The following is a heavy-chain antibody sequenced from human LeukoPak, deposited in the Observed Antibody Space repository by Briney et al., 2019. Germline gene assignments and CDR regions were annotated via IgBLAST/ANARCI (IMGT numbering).Heavy chain of an antibody. Sequence: SQTLSLTCTVSGGSISSGGYYWRWIRQHPGRGLEWIGYIYYSGSTYYNPSLKSLVTISVDTSKNQFSLKLSSVTAADTAVYYCARVRKAGITGTMYNWFDPWGQGTLVTVSS. CDR1: GGSISSGGYY. D-gene: IGHD1-7*01. CDR3: ARVRKAGITGTMYNWFDP. CDR2: IYYSGST. J-gene: IGHJ5*02. V-gene: IGHV4-31*01.